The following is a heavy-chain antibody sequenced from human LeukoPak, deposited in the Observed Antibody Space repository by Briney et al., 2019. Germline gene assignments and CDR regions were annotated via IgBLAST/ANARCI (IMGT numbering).Heavy chain of an antibody. V-gene: IGHV3-7*01. J-gene: IGHJ4*02. CDR2: IKQDGSEK. Sequence: GGSLRLSCAASGFTFSSYWMSWVRQAPGKGLEWVANIKQDGSEKYYVDSVKGRFSISRDNAKNSLYLQMNSLRAEDTAVYYCARDLWDYDFWSGYFDYWGQGTLVTVSS. D-gene: IGHD3-3*01. CDR3: ARDLWDYDFWSGYFDY. CDR1: GFTFSSYW.